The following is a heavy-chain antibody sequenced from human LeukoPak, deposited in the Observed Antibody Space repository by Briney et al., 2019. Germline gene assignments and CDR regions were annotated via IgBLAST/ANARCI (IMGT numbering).Heavy chain of an antibody. D-gene: IGHD2-2*01. CDR2: IYTSGST. V-gene: IGHV4-4*07. Sequence: SETLSLTCTVSGGSISSYYWSWIRQPAGKGLEWIGRIYTSGSTNYNPSLKSRVTMSVDTSKNQFSLKLSSVTAADTAVYYCARDLYCSSTSCYPGHNWFDPWGQGTLVTVSS. CDR1: GGSISSYY. CDR3: ARDLYCSSTSCYPGHNWFDP. J-gene: IGHJ5*02.